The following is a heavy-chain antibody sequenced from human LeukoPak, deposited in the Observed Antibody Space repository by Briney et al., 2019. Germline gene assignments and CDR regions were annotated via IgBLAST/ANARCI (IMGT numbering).Heavy chain of an antibody. Sequence: GGSLRLSCAASGFIFSDYSMNWVRQAPGKGLEWVSSISSNSDFMYYADSVKGRFTISRDNARNSLYLQMNSLRAEDTAVYYCARELNSGVDYWGQGTLVTVSS. J-gene: IGHJ4*02. V-gene: IGHV3-21*01. D-gene: IGHD2-15*01. CDR2: ISSNSDFM. CDR1: GFIFSDYS. CDR3: ARELNSGVDY.